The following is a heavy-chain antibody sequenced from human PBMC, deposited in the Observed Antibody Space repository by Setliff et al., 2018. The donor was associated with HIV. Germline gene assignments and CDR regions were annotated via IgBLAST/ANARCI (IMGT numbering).Heavy chain of an antibody. CDR2: INPSDGVT. CDR3: ARGHLDYNFWDEVLGNWFDP. V-gene: IGHV1-46*01. J-gene: IGHJ5*02. Sequence: ASVKVSCKASGYTFTNNFIHWVRQAPGQGLEWMAVINPSDGVTDYSENFQGRVIVTSDTSTSTVSMDLISLTSEDTAVYYCARGHLDYNFWDEVLGNWFDPWGQGTLVTVSS. CDR1: GYTFTNNF. D-gene: IGHD3-3*01.